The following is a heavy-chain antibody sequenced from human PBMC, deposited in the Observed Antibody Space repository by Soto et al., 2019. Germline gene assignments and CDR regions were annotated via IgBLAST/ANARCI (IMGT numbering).Heavy chain of an antibody. CDR3: AKDSSGWYLGGWFDP. CDR2: ISGSGGST. D-gene: IGHD6-19*01. CDR1: GFTFSSYA. J-gene: IGHJ5*02. V-gene: IGHV3-23*01. Sequence: HPGGSLRLSCAASGFTFSSYAMSWVRQAPGKGLEWVSAISGSGGSTYYADSVKGRFTISRDNSKNTLYLQMNSLRAEDTAVYYCAKDSSGWYLGGWFDPWGQGTLVTVSS.